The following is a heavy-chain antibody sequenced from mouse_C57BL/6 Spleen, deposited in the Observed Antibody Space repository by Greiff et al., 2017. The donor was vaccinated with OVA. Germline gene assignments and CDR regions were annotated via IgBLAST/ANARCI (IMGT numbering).Heavy chain of an antibody. V-gene: IGHV5-2*01. J-gene: IGHJ1*03. CDR1: EYEFPSPD. D-gene: IGHD2-5*01. Sequence: EVKVVESGGGLVQPGESLKLSCESNEYEFPSPDLSLVRTTPEKRLELVAAINSDGGSTYYPDTMERRFIISRDNTKKTLYLQMSSLRSEDTALYYCARAYSNWYFDVWGTGTTVTVSS. CDR2: INSDGGST. CDR3: ARAYSNWYFDV.